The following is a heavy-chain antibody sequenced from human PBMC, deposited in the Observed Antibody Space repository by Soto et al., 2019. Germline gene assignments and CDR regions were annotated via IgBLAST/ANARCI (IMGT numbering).Heavy chain of an antibody. V-gene: IGHV4-31*03. D-gene: IGHD1-26*01. CDR1: GGSISSGGYY. CDR3: ARGWGLEIADEVGASDAFDI. Sequence: QVQLQESGPGLVKPSQTLSLTCTVSGGSISSGGYYWSWIRQHPGKGLEWIGYIYYSGSTYYNPSLKSRVTISVDTSRNQFSRKLSSVTAADTAVYYCARGWGLEIADEVGASDAFDIWGQGTMVTVSS. CDR2: IYYSGST. J-gene: IGHJ3*02.